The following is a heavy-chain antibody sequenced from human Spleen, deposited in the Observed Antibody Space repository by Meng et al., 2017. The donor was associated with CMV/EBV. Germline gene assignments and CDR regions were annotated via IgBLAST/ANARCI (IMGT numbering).Heavy chain of an antibody. CDR3: ARGAGLIGADYYYYGMDV. CDR1: RYTFTNYD. J-gene: IGHJ6*02. D-gene: IGHD3-16*01. Sequence: ASVKVSCKASRYTFTNYDINWVRQAPGQGLEWMGWIRAYNGNTKYAEKFQDRVIMTTDTSTTTAYMEVRSLRSDDTAVYYCARGAGLIGADYYYYGMDVWGQGTTVTVSS. V-gene: IGHV1-18*01. CDR2: IRAYNGNT.